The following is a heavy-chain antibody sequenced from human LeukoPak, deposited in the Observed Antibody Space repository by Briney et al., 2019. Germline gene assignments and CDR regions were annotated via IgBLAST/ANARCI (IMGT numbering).Heavy chain of an antibody. CDR2: IYYSGST. Sequence: SETLSLTCTVSGGPISSGDYYWSWIRQPPATALDCIGYIYYSGSTNYNPSLKSRVTISVDTSKNQFSLKLSSVTAADTAVYYCEYFEAVAGRTDDYWGQGTLVTVSS. D-gene: IGHD6-19*01. J-gene: IGHJ4*02. CDR3: EYFEAVAGRTDDY. V-gene: IGHV4-30-4*03. CDR1: GGPISSGDYY.